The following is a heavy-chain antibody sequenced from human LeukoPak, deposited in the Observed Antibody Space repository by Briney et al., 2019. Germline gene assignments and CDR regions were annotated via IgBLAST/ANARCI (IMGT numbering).Heavy chain of an antibody. Sequence: SETLSLTCAVYGGSFSGYYWSWIRQPPGKGLEWIGEINHSGSTNYNPSLKSRVTISVDTSKNQFSLKLSSVTAADTAVYYCARGIPAAIEAYYYYYMDVWGKGTTVTVSS. V-gene: IGHV4-34*01. CDR3: ARGIPAAIEAYYYYYMDV. CDR2: INHSGST. J-gene: IGHJ6*03. CDR1: GGSFSGYY. D-gene: IGHD2-2*01.